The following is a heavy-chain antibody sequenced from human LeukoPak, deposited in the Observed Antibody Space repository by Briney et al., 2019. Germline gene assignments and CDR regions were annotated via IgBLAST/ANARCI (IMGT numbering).Heavy chain of an antibody. D-gene: IGHD3-10*01. Sequence: GGSLRLSCAASGFTFSSYSMNWVRQAPGKGLEWVSSISSSSSYIYYADSAKGRFTISRDNAKNSLYLQMNSLRAEDTAVYYCARDKDYYGSGSSRIFDYWGQGTLVTVSS. V-gene: IGHV3-21*01. CDR3: ARDKDYYGSGSSRIFDY. CDR2: ISSSSSYI. CDR1: GFTFSSYS. J-gene: IGHJ4*02.